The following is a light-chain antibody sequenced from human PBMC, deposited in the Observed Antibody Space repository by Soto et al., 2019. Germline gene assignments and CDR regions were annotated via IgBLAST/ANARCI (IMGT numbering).Light chain of an antibody. CDR2: DAY. V-gene: IGKV3-11*01. CDR3: QQRHMWPIT. CDR1: QSFRGL. J-gene: IGKJ5*01. Sequence: EVVLTLSPAPLSLYPWERATLSSRASQSFRGLLAWYQQKPGQAPRLLIYDAYNRATGIPPRFSGSGSGTDFTLTISSLEPEDSAVYYCQQRHMWPITFGQGTRLEIK.